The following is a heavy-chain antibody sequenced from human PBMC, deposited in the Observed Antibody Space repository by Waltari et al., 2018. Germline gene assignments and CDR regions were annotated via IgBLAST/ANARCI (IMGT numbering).Heavy chain of an antibody. Sequence: QVQLVQSGAEVKKPGASVKVSCKASGYSLGDYYIHWVRQAPGEGLEWMGWINPDSGATHYAQKFQGRVTMTRDTSISTAYMELRRLRSDDSAVYYCATVTTTFDYWGRGTLVTVSS. CDR1: GYSLGDYY. CDR3: ATVTTTFDY. CDR2: INPDSGAT. D-gene: IGHD4-4*01. V-gene: IGHV1-2*02. J-gene: IGHJ4*02.